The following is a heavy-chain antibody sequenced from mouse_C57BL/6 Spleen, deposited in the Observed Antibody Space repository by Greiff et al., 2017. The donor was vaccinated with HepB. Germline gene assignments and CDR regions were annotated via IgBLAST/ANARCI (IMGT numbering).Heavy chain of an antibody. Sequence: EVKLVESGPSLVRPSQTLSLTCTVTGFSINSDCYWIWIRQFPGNKLEYIGYTFYSGITYYNPSLESRTYITRDTSKNQFSLKLSSVTTEDTATYYCARETLAPYGTGYFDVWGTGTTVTVSS. D-gene: IGHD1-1*01. CDR1: GFSINSDCY. CDR2: TFYSGIT. V-gene: IGHV3-3*01. CDR3: ARETLAPYGTGYFDV. J-gene: IGHJ1*03.